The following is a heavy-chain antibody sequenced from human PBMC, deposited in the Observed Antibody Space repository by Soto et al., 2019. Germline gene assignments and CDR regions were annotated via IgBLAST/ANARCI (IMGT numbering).Heavy chain of an antibody. J-gene: IGHJ5*02. D-gene: IGHD1-26*01. V-gene: IGHV1-2*02. CDR3: AGGVLSGSYYNWFDP. CDR2: INPNSGGT. CDR1: GYTFTGYY. Sequence: XSVKVSCKASGYTFTGYYMHWVRQAPGQGLEWMGWINPNSGGTDYAQKFQGRVTMTRDTSISTAYMELSRLRSDDTAVYYCAGGVLSGSYYNWFDPWGQGTPVTVSS.